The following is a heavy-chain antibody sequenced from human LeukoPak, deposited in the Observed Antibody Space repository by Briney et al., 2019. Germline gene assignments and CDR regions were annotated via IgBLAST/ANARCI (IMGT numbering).Heavy chain of an antibody. J-gene: IGHJ5*02. V-gene: IGHV1-18*01. D-gene: IGHD6-19*01. CDR2: ISAYNGNT. Sequence: GASVKVSCKASGYTFTSYGISWVRQAPGQGLEWMGWISAYNGNTNYAQKLQGRVTMTTDTSTTTTYMELRRLRPDDTAVYYCARRQVIAVAARYWFDPWVEGTLVTVSS. CDR3: ARRQVIAVAARYWFDP. CDR1: GYTFTSYG.